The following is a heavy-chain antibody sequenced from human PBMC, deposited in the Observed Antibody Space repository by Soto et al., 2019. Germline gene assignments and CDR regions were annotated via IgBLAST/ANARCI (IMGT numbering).Heavy chain of an antibody. CDR2: INHRGST. V-gene: IGHV4-34*01. D-gene: IGHD1-26*01. CDR3: ARGGRIVGTTPLLDY. CDR1: GGSFSGYY. J-gene: IGHJ4*02. Sequence: QVQLQQWGAGLLKPSETLSLTCAVFGGSFSGYYWSWIRQPPGKGLEWIGEINHRGSTNYSPSLKGRVTISVDTSKIQFCLKLSSVTAADTAVYYCARGGRIVGTTPLLDYWGQGALVTVSS.